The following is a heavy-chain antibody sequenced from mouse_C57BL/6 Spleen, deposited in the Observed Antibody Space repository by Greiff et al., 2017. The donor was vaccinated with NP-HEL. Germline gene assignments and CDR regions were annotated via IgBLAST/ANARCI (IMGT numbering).Heavy chain of an antibody. J-gene: IGHJ1*03. CDR3: KIYYDYDWYFDV. D-gene: IGHD2-4*01. CDR1: GYTFTSYW. CDR2: IYPGSGST. Sequence: QVQLQQPGAELVKPGASVKMSCKASGYTFTSYWITWVKQRPGQGLEWIGDIYPGSGSTNYNEKFKSKATLTVDTSSSTAYMQLSSLTSEDSAVYYCKIYYDYDWYFDVWGTGTTVTVSS. V-gene: IGHV1-55*01.